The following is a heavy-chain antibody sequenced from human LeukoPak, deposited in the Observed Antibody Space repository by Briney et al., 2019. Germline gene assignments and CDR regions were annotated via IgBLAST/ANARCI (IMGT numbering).Heavy chain of an antibody. Sequence: SETLSLTCAVYGGSLNGYYWSWIRQPPGKRLEWIGEIGHSGSTQYNPSLKSRVTISLDTSKKQFSLKLTSLTAADTAFYYCARYGMAAEGIWWFDPWGQGTLVTVSS. J-gene: IGHJ5*02. CDR2: IGHSGST. CDR1: GGSLNGYY. CDR3: ARYGMAAEGIWWFDP. D-gene: IGHD6-13*01. V-gene: IGHV4-34*01.